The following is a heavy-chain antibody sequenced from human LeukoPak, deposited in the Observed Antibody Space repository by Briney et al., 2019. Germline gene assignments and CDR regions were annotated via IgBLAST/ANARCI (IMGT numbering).Heavy chain of an antibody. D-gene: IGHD4-17*01. CDR3: ARDSRGDYAPGYFDY. CDR1: GFTFSSYS. CDR2: ISSSSSYI. Sequence: GGSLRLSCAASGFTFSSYSMNWVHQAPGKGLEWVSSISSSSSYIYYADSVKGRFTISRDNAKNSLYLQMNSLRAEDTAVYYCARDSRGDYAPGYFDYWGQGTLVTVSS. J-gene: IGHJ4*02. V-gene: IGHV3-21*01.